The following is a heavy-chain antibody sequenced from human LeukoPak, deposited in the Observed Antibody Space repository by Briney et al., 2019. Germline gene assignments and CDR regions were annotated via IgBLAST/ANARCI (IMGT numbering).Heavy chain of an antibody. CDR1: GFTFSSYA. CDR3: AREGLSGSYPGAGDY. V-gene: IGHV3-23*01. J-gene: IGHJ4*02. CDR2: ISGSGGST. D-gene: IGHD1-26*01. Sequence: PGGSLRLSCAASGFTFSSYAMSWVRQAPGKGLEWVSAISGSGGSTYYADSVKGRFTISRDNSKNTLYLQMNSLRAEDTAVYYCAREGLSGSYPGAGDYWGQGTQVTVSS.